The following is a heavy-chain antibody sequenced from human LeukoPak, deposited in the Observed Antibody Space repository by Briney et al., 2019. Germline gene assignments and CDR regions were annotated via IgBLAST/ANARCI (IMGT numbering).Heavy chain of an antibody. CDR1: GFTFSTYG. D-gene: IGHD3-9*01. V-gene: IGHV3-33*01. CDR3: ARDFLTGYFDY. J-gene: IGHJ4*02. CDR2: IWYDGSNE. Sequence: GGSLRLSCAASGFTFSTYGMHWVRQAPGKALEWVAVIWYDGSNEYYADSVKGRFTISRDNVKNSLFLQMNSLSDEDTAVYYCARDFLTGYFDYWGQGTLVTVSS.